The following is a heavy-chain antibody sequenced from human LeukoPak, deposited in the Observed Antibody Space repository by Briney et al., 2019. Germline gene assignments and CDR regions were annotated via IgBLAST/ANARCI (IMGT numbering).Heavy chain of an antibody. CDR1: GFTFSSYW. CDR2: IKQDGSEK. D-gene: IGHD3-10*01. CDR3: ALNPDYYGSGSFDY. V-gene: IGHV3-7*01. J-gene: IGHJ4*02. Sequence: GGSLRLSCAASGFTFSSYWMSWVRQAPGKGLEWVANIKQDGSEKYYVDSVKGRFTISRDNAKNSLYLQMNSLRAEDTAVYYCALNPDYYGSGSFDYWGQGTLVTVSS.